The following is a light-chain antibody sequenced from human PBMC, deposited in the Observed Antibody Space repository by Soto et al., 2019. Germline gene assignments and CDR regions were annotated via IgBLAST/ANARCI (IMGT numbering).Light chain of an antibody. V-gene: IGKV3-15*01. CDR2: GAS. CDR1: QSVISY. CDR3: QQYNHWPRT. Sequence: EIVLTQSPGTLSLSPGEAATLSCRASQSVISYLAWYQQKPGQAPRLIIYGASTRETDIPARFSGSGSGTEFTLTISSLQSEDSGVYDCQQYNHWPRTFGQGTKVDIK. J-gene: IGKJ1*01.